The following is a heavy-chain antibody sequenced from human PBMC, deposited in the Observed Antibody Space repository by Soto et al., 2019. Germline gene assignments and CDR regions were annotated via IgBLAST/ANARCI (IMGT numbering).Heavy chain of an antibody. CDR1: GYTFTGYY. D-gene: IGHD2-15*01. V-gene: IGHV1-2*02. CDR2: ISANSGTT. Sequence: ASVKVSCKASGYTFTGYYRHWVRQAPGQGLEWMGWISANSGTTNYAQKLQGRVTMTTDTSMSTAYMELRSLRSDDTAVYFCARGADCSGGSCYSGRAFDIWGQGTMVTVSS. CDR3: ARGADCSGGSCYSGRAFDI. J-gene: IGHJ3*02.